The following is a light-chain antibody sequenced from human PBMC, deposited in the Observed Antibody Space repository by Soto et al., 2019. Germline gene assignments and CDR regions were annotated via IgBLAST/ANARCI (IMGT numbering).Light chain of an antibody. V-gene: IGLV1-40*01. CDR3: QSYHSILTALYV. CDR1: SSNIGAGYE. J-gene: IGLJ1*01. Sequence: QSVLTQPPSVSGAPGQRVTISCTGSSSNIGAGYEVHWYQQLPGTAPKLLIYGNNNRPSGVPDRFSGSKSATSASLAITGLRAEDEADYYCQSYHSILTALYVFATGTKVTVL. CDR2: GNN.